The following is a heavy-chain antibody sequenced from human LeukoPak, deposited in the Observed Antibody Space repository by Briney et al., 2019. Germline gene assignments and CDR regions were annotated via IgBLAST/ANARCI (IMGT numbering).Heavy chain of an antibody. CDR1: GFTFSNYN. D-gene: IGHD3-16*01. CDR2: IKHDGSEQ. CDR3: TRGLGEHGGVSDR. Sequence: GGSLRLSCAASGFTFSNYNMNWVRQAPGKGLEWVANIKHDGSEQIYVDSVKGRFTISRDNAKDSVYLQMNSLRAEDTAVYYCTRGLGEHGGVSDRWGQGTLVIVS. J-gene: IGHJ5*02. V-gene: IGHV3-7*01.